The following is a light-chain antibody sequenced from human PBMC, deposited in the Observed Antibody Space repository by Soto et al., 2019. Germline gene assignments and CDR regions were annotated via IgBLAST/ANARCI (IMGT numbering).Light chain of an antibody. CDR2: EVS. CDR3: TSYAGTNYHYV. CDR1: SSDVGDYNY. J-gene: IGLJ1*01. V-gene: IGLV2-8*01. Sequence: QSALTQPPSASGSPGQSVTISCTGTSSDVGDYNYVSWYQQHPGKAPKLMIFEVSKRPSGVPDRFSGSKSGNTASLTVSGLQAEDEADYYCTSYAGTNYHYVFGTGTKVTVL.